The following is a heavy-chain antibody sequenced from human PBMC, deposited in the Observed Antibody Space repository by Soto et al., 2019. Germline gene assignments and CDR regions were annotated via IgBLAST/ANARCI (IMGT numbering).Heavy chain of an antibody. J-gene: IGHJ4*01. CDR2: IFHSGNA. Sequence: SETLSLTCTVSGGSIRNVYWSWIRQPPGKGLEWIGFIFHSGNAKHNPSLKSRVTISVDTSKNQFSLSLDSVNAEDTAVYFCARAHAPTLPLDYWGQVNLLT. D-gene: IGHD2-15*01. CDR3: ARAHAPTLPLDY. CDR1: GGSIRNVY. V-gene: IGHV4-59*01.